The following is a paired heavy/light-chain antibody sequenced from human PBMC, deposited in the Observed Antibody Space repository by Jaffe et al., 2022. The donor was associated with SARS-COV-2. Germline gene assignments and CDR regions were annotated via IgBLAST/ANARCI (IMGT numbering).Heavy chain of an antibody. CDR1: GFTFADYG. CDR2: IRWNTDNI. D-gene: IGHD1-26*01. V-gene: IGHV3-9*01. CDR3: AKDLAGATGGFDY. J-gene: IGHJ4*02. Sequence: EVQLVESGGGLVQPGRSLRLSCAASGFTFADYGMHWVRQTPEKGLEWVSGIRWNTDNIGYADSVKGRFTISRDNAKNTLYLQMNNLRTEDTALYYCAKDLAGATGGFDYWGQGTLVTVSS.
Light chain of an antibody. J-gene: IGKJ1*01. CDR3: QQYCDYPWT. V-gene: IGKV1-8*01. CDR1: QGISSY. CDR2: AAS. Sequence: AIRMTQSPSSFSASTGDRVTITCRASQGISSYLAWYQQKPGKAPKLLIYAASTMQSGVPSRFSGSGSGTDFTLTISCLQSEDFATYYCQQYCDYPWTFGQGTKVEIK.